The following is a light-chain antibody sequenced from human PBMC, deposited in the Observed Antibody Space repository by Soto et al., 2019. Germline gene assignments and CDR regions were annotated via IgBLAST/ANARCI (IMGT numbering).Light chain of an antibody. CDR3: QQRSNWPRP. V-gene: IGKV1-39*01. CDR1: QSISIY. J-gene: IGKJ1*01. Sequence: DIQMTQSPSSLSASVGDRVTITCRTSQSISIYLNWYQQIPGKAPKILIYASSNLHTGVPSRFSGSGSGTDFTLTISSLEPEDFAVYYCQQRSNWPRPFGQWPKVDLK. CDR2: ASS.